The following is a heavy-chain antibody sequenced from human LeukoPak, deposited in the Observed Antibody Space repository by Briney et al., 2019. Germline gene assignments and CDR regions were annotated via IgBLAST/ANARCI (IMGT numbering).Heavy chain of an antibody. CDR2: INHSGST. D-gene: IGHD6-19*01. CDR1: GGSFSGYY. V-gene: IGHV4-34*01. J-gene: IGHJ5*02. Sequence: PSETLSLTCAVYGGSFSGYYWSWIRQPPGKGLEWIGEINHSGSTSYNSSLKSRVTISVDTSKNQFSLKLSSVTAADTAVYYCARGPGIAVAGSYWFDPWGQGTLVTVSS. CDR3: ARGPGIAVAGSYWFDP.